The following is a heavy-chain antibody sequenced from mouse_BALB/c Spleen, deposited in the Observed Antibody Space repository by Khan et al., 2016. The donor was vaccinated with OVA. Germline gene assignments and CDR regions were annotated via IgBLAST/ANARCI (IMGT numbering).Heavy chain of an antibody. V-gene: IGHV5-17*02. Sequence: DVMLVESGGGLVQPGWSRKLSCVASGFTFSSFGMHWVRQAPEKGLEWVAYISGDSSTIYYTDTVKGRFTISRDNPKNTLFLQMTSLRSEDMAMYYCARSYFYGYYFDQWGQGTTLTVSS. D-gene: IGHD1-1*01. CDR3: ARSYFYGYYFDQ. CDR2: ISGDSSTI. CDR1: GFTFSSFG. J-gene: IGHJ2*01.